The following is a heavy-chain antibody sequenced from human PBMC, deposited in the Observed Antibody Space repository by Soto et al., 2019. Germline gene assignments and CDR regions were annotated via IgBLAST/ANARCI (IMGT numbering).Heavy chain of an antibody. D-gene: IGHD3-16*01. J-gene: IGHJ5*01. CDR1: RFTFSDYW. CDR3: ARGTNVDSAYRWFDS. V-gene: IGHV3-7*01. CDR2: IKQDEGDK. Sequence: EVQLVESGGGLVQPGGSLRLSCTASRFTFSDYWMSWVRQAPGKGLEWVAIIKQDEGDKYYVDSVKGRFTISRDNAENSLYLQMNSLRAEDTAVYYCARGTNVDSAYRWFDSWGQGTLVTVSS.